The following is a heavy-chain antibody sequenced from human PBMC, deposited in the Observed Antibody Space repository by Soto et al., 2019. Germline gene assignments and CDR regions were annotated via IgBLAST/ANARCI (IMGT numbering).Heavy chain of an antibody. CDR1: GYPLTSYY. D-gene: IGHD5-18*01. V-gene: IGHV1-46*01. Sequence: XSVKGACKAAGYPLTSYYVHWVRQAPGQGLEWMGIINPSGGSTSYAQKFQGRVTMTRDMSTSTVYMELSSLRAEDTAVYYCARGSEYSYGYHYYGMDVWRQGTTVTV. CDR3: ARGSEYSYGYHYYGMDV. J-gene: IGHJ6*02. CDR2: INPSGGST.